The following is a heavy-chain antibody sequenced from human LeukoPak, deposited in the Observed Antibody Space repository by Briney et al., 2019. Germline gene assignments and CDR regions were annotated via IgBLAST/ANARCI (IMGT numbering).Heavy chain of an antibody. V-gene: IGHV1-18*01. J-gene: IGHJ4*02. CDR1: GYTFSSYG. Sequence: ASVKVSCKTAGYTFSSYGISWVRQAPGQGLEWMGWISAYNGNTIYAQKLQDRVTMTTDTSTSTVYMELSSLRSEDTAVYYCARDRGRLLRGASYYFDYWGQGTLVTVSS. D-gene: IGHD3-22*01. CDR3: ARDRGRLLRGASYYFDY. CDR2: ISAYNGNT.